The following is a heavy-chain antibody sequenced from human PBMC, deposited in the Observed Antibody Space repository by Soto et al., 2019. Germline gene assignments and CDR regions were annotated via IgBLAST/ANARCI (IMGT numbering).Heavy chain of an antibody. D-gene: IGHD3-22*01. V-gene: IGHV1-58*02. CDR1: GFTFTSSA. J-gene: IGHJ4*02. CDR2: IVVGSGNT. Sequence: GASVKVSCKASGFTFTSSAMQWVRQARGQRLEWIGWIVVGSGNTNYAQKFQERVTITRDMSTSTAYMELSSLRSEDTAVYYCAAYYYDSSGSWDYYFDYWGQGTLVTVSS. CDR3: AAYYYDSSGSWDYYFDY.